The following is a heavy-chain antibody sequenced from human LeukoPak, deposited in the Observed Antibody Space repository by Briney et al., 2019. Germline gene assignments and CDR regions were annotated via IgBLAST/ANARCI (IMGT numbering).Heavy chain of an antibody. J-gene: IGHJ3*02. D-gene: IGHD4/OR15-4a*01. Sequence: GASVKVSCKASGYTFTGYYMHWVRQAPGQGLEWMGWISASNGDTSYAQKLQGRVTMTTDTSTSTAYMELRSLRSDDTAVFYCARDMYGGNWRDDAFDIWGQGTIVTVSS. CDR1: GYTFTGYY. CDR2: ISASNGDT. V-gene: IGHV1-18*04. CDR3: ARDMYGGNWRDDAFDI.